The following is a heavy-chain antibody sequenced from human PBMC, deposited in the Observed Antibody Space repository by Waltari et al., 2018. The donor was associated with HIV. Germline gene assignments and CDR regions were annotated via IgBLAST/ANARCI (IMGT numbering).Heavy chain of an antibody. CDR2: ISSSSSTI. CDR3: ARGNSSGRWAFDI. CDR1: GFTFSSYS. D-gene: IGHD6-19*01. J-gene: IGHJ3*02. Sequence: EVQLVGSGGGLVQPGGSLRLSCAASGFTFSSYSMNWVRQPPGKGLEWVSYISSSSSTIYYADSVKGRFTISRDNAKNSLYLQMNSLRAEDTAVYYCARGNSSGRWAFDIWGRGTMVTVSS. V-gene: IGHV3-48*04.